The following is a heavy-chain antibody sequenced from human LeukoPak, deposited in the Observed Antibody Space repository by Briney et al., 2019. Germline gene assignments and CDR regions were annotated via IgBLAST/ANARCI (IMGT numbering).Heavy chain of an antibody. CDR1: GGSISSGVYY. CDR3: ARAYDFWSGPIGDYYYYMDV. CDR2: IFHSGNT. D-gene: IGHD3-3*01. J-gene: IGHJ6*03. Sequence: SQTLSLTCAVSGGSISSGVYYWSWLRQSPGKGLEWIGNIFHSGNTYYSPSLKSRVTISMDRSKNHFSLKLSSVTAADTAVYYCARAYDFWSGPIGDYYYYMDVWGKGTTVTVSS. V-gene: IGHV4-30-2*06.